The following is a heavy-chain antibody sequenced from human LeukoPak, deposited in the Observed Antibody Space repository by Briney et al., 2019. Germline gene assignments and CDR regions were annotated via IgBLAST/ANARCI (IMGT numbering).Heavy chain of an antibody. Sequence: GGSLSLSCAASGFTFSSYGMHWVRQAPGKGLEWVAVIPYDGSNKYYADSVKGRFTISRDNSKNTLYLQMNSLRAEDTAVYYCANLDYGGNPRVDYWGQGTLVTVSS. V-gene: IGHV3-30*18. CDR3: ANLDYGGNPRVDY. CDR1: GFTFSSYG. D-gene: IGHD4-23*01. J-gene: IGHJ4*02. CDR2: IPYDGSNK.